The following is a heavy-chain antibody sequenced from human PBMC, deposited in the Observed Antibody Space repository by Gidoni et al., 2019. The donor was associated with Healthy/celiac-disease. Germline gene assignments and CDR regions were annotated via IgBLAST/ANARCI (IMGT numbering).Heavy chain of an antibody. CDR2: ISGSGGST. V-gene: IGHV3-23*01. CDR1: GFTFSSYA. D-gene: IGHD3-22*01. CDR3: AKAQGASVVVVIPYFDY. J-gene: IGHJ4*02. Sequence: EVQLLESGGGLVQPGGSLRLSCAASGFTFSSYAMSWVRQAPGKGLEWVSAISGSGGSTYYADSVKGRFTISRDNSKNTLYLQMNSLRAEDTAVYYCAKAQGASVVVVIPYFDYWGQGTLVTVSS.